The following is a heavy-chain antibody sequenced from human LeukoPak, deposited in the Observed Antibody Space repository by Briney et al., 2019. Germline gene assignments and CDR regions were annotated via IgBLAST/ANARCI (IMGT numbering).Heavy chain of an antibody. Sequence: ASVTVSFKASGYTFTVYYMHWVRQAPGQGLEWMGWINPNSGGTNYAQKFQGRVTMTRDTSISTAYMELSRLRSDDTAVYYCAKIAAASTDSVDYWGQGTLVTVSS. D-gene: IGHD6-13*01. V-gene: IGHV1-2*02. CDR2: INPNSGGT. CDR1: GYTFTVYY. J-gene: IGHJ4*02. CDR3: AKIAAASTDSVDY.